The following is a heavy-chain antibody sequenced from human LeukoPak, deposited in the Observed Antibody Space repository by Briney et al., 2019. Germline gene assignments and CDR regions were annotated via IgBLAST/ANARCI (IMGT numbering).Heavy chain of an antibody. CDR3: ASRSSWSTNYYYYYMDV. V-gene: IGHV4-39*01. CDR1: GGSISSSSYY. D-gene: IGHD6-13*01. J-gene: IGHJ6*03. Sequence: SETLSLTCTVSGGSISSSSYYWGWIRQPPGKGLEWIGSIYYSGSTYYNPSLKSRVTISVDTSKNQFSLKLSSVTAADTAVYYCASRSSWSTNYYYYYMDVWGKGTTVTVSS. CDR2: IYYSGST.